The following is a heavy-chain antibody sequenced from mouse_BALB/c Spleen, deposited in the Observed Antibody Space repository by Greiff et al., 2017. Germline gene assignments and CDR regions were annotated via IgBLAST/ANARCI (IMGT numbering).Heavy chain of an antibody. CDR2: IYPGDGDT. CDR3: ARDYGAMDY. V-gene: IGHV1-87*01. J-gene: IGHJ4*01. CDR1: GYTFTSYW. Sequence: VQLQESGAELARPGASVKLSCKASGYTFTSYWMQWVKQRPGQGLEWIGAIYPGDGDTRYTQKFKGKATLTADKSSRTAYMQLSSLASEDSAVYYCARDYGAMDYWGQGTSVTVSS. D-gene: IGHD1-1*01.